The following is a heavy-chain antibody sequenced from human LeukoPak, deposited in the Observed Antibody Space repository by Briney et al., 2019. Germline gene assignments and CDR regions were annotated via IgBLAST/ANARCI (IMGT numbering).Heavy chain of an antibody. CDR2: ISGSGGST. CDR3: AKTLSGSSEY. J-gene: IGHJ4*02. V-gene: IGHV3-23*01. CDR1: GFIFSSYW. D-gene: IGHD6-6*01. Sequence: GGSLRLSCAASGFIFSSYWMSWVRQAPGKGLEWVSAISGSGGSTYYADSVKGRFTVSRDNSKNTLYLQMNDLRAEDTAVYYCAKTLSGSSEYWGQGTLVTVSS.